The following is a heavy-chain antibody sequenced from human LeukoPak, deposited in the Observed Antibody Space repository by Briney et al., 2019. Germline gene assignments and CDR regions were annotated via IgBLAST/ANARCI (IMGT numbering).Heavy chain of an antibody. CDR3: AKGEEDYLWGSSDY. V-gene: IGHV3-30*18. CDR2: ISYDGSNQ. D-gene: IGHD3-16*01. J-gene: IGHJ4*02. CDR1: GLTFSSYG. Sequence: GGSLRLSCAASGLTFSSYGMHWVSQAPGKGLEWVAVISYDGSNQYYADSVKGRFTISRDHSENTLYLQMNSLRAEDTAVYYCAKGEEDYLWGSSDYWGQGTLVTVSS.